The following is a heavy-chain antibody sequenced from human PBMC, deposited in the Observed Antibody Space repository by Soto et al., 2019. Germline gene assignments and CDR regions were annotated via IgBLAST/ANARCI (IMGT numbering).Heavy chain of an antibody. CDR2: IRGKAYGGTT. CDR3: CPGLYTSYATSTLSLDY. V-gene: IGHV3-49*03. CDR1: GFNFGGYA. D-gene: IGHD1-1*01. J-gene: IGHJ4*01. Sequence: PGGSLRLSCTTSGFNFGGYAMTWFRHAPGKGLEWLGFIRGKAYGGTTEYAASVRGRFTISRDDSKSIAYLQMASLKTEDTAIYHSCPGLYTSYATSTLSLDYWGQGTKDTVSS.